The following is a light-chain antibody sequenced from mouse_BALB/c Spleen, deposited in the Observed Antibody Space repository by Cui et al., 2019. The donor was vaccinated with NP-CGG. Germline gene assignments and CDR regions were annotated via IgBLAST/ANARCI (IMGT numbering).Light chain of an antibody. V-gene: IGLV1*01. CDR3: ALWYSNHWV. CDR2: GTN. Sequence: AVVTTQAAATTSPGETVTLTCRSSTGAVTTNNYANWVQEKPDHLFTGLIGGTNNRPPGVPARFSGSLIGDKAALTITGAQTEDEAIYFCALWYSNHWVFGGGTKLTVL. J-gene: IGLJ1*01. CDR1: TGAVTTNNY.